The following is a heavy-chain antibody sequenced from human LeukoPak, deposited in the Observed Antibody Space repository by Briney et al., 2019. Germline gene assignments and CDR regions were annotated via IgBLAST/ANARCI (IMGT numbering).Heavy chain of an antibody. V-gene: IGHV4-31*03. CDR2: IYNSGST. CDR3: ARVRSVARFDY. Sequence: SETLSLTCTVSGGSISSGGYYWSWIRQHPGKGLEWIGYIYNSGSTYYDPSLKSRVTISVDTSKDQFSLKLSSVTAADTAVYYCARVRSVARFDYWGQGTLVTVSS. J-gene: IGHJ4*02. D-gene: IGHD6-19*01. CDR1: GGSISSGGYY.